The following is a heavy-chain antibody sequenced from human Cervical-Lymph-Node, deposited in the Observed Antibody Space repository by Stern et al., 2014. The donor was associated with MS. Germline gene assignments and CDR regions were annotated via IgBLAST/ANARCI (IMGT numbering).Heavy chain of an antibody. V-gene: IGHV3-74*02. CDR1: GSTFRTNW. J-gene: IGHJ4*02. CDR2: INGDGTVS. Sequence: EVQLEESGEALAQPGGPLRTSWVAPGSTFRTNWRHWVRQGQGRGVEWVSRINGDGTVSTYADSVRGRFTISRNNANNTMSLQLDNLRVEDTAIYYCASAYRASWGQGTLVTVST. CDR3: ASAYRAS. D-gene: IGHD1-1*01.